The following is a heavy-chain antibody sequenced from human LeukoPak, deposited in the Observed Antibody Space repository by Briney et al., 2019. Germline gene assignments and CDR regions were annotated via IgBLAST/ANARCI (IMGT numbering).Heavy chain of an antibody. J-gene: IGHJ4*02. CDR2: ISSSSTFT. CDR1: GFTFSDYY. CDR3: ARPLGGMILAAY. V-gene: IGHV3-11*03. Sequence: PGGSLRLSCAASGFTFSDYYMSWIRQAPGKGLEWISYISSSSTFTNYADSVKGRFTISRDNAKNSLYLQMNSLRAEDTAVYYCARPLGGMILAAYWGQGTLVSVSS. D-gene: IGHD3-22*01.